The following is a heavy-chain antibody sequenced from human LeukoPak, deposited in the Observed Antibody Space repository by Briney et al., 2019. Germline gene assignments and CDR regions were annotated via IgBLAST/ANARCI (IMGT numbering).Heavy chain of an antibody. D-gene: IGHD6-19*01. Sequence: GESLKTSCKGSGYSFTSYWIGWVRQMPGKGLEWMGIIYPGDSDTRYSPSFQGQVTISADKSISTAYLQWSSLKASDTAMYYCARWGVAVAGTPVYFDYWGQGTLVTVSS. CDR1: GYSFTSYW. CDR2: IYPGDSDT. J-gene: IGHJ4*02. V-gene: IGHV5-51*01. CDR3: ARWGVAVAGTPVYFDY.